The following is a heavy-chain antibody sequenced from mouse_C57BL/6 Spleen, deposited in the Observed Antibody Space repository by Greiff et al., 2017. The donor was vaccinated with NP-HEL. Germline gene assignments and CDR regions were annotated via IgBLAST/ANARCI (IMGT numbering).Heavy chain of an antibody. CDR1: GYTFTSYW. V-gene: IGHV1-59*01. CDR3: ARRGWDPYYFDY. CDR2: IDPSDSYT. Sequence: QVQLQQPGAELVRPGTSVKLSCKASGYTFTSYWMHWVKQRPGQGLEWIGVIDPSDSYTNYNQKFKGKATLTVDTSSSTAYMQLSSLTSEDSAVYYCARRGWDPYYFDYWGQGTTLTVSS. J-gene: IGHJ2*01. D-gene: IGHD4-1*01.